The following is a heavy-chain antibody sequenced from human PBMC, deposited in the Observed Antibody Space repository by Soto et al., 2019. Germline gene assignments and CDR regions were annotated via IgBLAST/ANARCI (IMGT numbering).Heavy chain of an antibody. D-gene: IGHD2-2*01. J-gene: IGHJ6*02. V-gene: IGHV1-69*01. Sequence: QVQLVQSGAEVKKPGSSVKVSCKASGGTISSYAISWVRQAPGQGLEWMGGIIPIFGTANYAQKFQGRVTITADESTSTAYMELSSLRSEDTAVYYCARGRVVVVPAANYYYGMDVWGQGTTVTVSS. CDR1: GGTISSYA. CDR3: ARGRVVVVPAANYYYGMDV. CDR2: IIPIFGTA.